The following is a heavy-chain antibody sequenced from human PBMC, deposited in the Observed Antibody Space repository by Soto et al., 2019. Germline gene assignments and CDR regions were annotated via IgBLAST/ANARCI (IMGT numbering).Heavy chain of an antibody. CDR2: ISYDGSNK. CDR1: VFTFSSYG. Sequence: QVQLVESGGGVVQPGRSLRLSCAASVFTFSSYGMHWVRQAPGKGLEWVAVISYDGSNKYYADSVKGRFTISRDNSKKTLYLQMNSLRAEDTAVYYCAPWFGAFDYWGQGTLVTVSS. J-gene: IGHJ4*02. CDR3: APWFGAFDY. D-gene: IGHD3-10*01. V-gene: IGHV3-30*03.